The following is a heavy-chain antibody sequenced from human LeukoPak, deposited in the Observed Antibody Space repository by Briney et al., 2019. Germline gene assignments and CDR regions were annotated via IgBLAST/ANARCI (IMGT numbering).Heavy chain of an antibody. Sequence: GESLKISCKGSGYSFTSYWIGWVRQMPGKGLEWMGIIYPGDSDTRYSPSFQGQVTISADKSISTAYLQWSSLKASDTAMYYCAKGDLPAAIEAPNWFDPWGQGTLVTVSS. CDR2: IYPGDSDT. CDR1: GYSFTSYW. CDR3: AKGDLPAAIEAPNWFDP. V-gene: IGHV5-51*01. D-gene: IGHD2-2*01. J-gene: IGHJ5*02.